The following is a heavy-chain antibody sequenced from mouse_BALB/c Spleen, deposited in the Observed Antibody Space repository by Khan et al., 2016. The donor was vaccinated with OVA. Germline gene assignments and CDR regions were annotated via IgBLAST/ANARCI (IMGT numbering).Heavy chain of an antibody. D-gene: IGHD2-1*01. Sequence: EVQLQESGPGLVKPSQSLSLTCTVTGYSITSDYAWNWIRQFPGNKLEWMGNLSYSGSTSYTPSFKSRISITRDTSKNKSFLQLNSVTTEDTATYDCARGRGNMDYWGQGTSVTVSS. CDR3: ARGRGNMDY. CDR2: LSYSGST. CDR1: GYSITSDYA. J-gene: IGHJ4*01. V-gene: IGHV3-2*02.